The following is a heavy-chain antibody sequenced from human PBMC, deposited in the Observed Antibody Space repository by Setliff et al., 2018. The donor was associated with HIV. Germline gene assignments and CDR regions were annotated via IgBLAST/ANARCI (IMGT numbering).Heavy chain of an antibody. CDR1: GDSISSHS. CDR3: ARPVSKYFYGMDV. Sequence: PSETLSLTCTVSGDSISSHSWSWIRQPPGEGLEWIGTLYHSGSPIYNSSLKSRVTISGDPSNNQLSLSLSSVTAADTAVYYCARPVSKYFYGMDVWGLGTTVTVSS. J-gene: IGHJ6*02. V-gene: IGHV4-59*11. CDR2: LYHSGSP.